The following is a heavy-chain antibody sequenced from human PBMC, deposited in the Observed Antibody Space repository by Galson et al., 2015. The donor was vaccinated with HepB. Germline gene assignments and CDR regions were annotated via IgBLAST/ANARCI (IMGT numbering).Heavy chain of an antibody. CDR2: SWFDGSNQ. D-gene: IGHD2-2*01. V-gene: IGHV3-33*01. Sequence: SLRLSCAASGFTFSSYGMHWVRQAPGKGLEWVAISWFDGSNQYYADSVKGRFTISRDNSKNTLYLQMNSLRAEDTAVYYCVRDDCSSASCYDLYWYFDLWGRGTLVTVSS. J-gene: IGHJ2*01. CDR1: GFTFSSYG. CDR3: VRDDCSSASCYDLYWYFDL.